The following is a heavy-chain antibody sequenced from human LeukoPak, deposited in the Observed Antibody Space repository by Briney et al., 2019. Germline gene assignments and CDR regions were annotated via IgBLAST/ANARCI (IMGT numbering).Heavy chain of an antibody. J-gene: IGHJ5*02. CDR3: ARVRGEQPPPYNWFDP. CDR2: IYHSGST. V-gene: IGHV4-38-2*02. D-gene: IGHD1/OR15-1a*01. Sequence: PSETLSLTCTVSGYSISSGYYWGWIRQPPGKGLEWIGSIYHSGSTYYNPSLKSRVTISVDTSKNQFSLKLSSVTAADTAVYYCARVRGEQPPPYNWFDPWGQGTLVTVSS. CDR1: GYSISSGYY.